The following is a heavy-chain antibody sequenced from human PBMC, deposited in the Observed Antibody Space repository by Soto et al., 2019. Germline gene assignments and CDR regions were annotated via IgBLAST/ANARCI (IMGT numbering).Heavy chain of an antibody. CDR1: GGSIISYY. Sequence: SETLSLTCTVSGGSIISYYWSWIRQPPGKGLEWIGYIYHSGSTNYNPSLKSRVTISVDTSKNQFSLKLSSVTAADTAVYYCARYFRGVISPFDYWGQGTLVTVSS. CDR2: IYHSGST. J-gene: IGHJ4*02. D-gene: IGHD3-10*01. V-gene: IGHV4-59*08. CDR3: ARYFRGVISPFDY.